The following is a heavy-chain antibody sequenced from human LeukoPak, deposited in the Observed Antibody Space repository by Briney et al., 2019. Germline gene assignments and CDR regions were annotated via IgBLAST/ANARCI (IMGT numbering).Heavy chain of an antibody. V-gene: IGHV3-23*01. D-gene: IGHD5-24*01. J-gene: IGHJ4*02. CDR2: ISPGGEIT. CDR1: GFTFSIYG. CDR3: AKDNGWLHYCH. Sequence: GGSLRLSCAASGFTFSIYGMNWVRQAPGKGLEWVSGISPGGEITYYADSVKGQFTISRDNSKNTVSLQMHSLRAEDTATYYCAKDNGWLHYCHWGQGTLVTVSS.